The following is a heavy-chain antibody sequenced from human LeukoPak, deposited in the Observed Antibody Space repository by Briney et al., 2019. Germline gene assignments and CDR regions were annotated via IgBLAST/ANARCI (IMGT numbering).Heavy chain of an antibody. J-gene: IGHJ6*02. D-gene: IGHD3-3*01. CDR3: ARLPARILEWIIVAAADYYYGMDV. CDR2: IYYSGST. CDR1: GGSISSGGYY. Sequence: PSETLSLTCTVSGGSISSGGYYWSWIRQHPGKGLEWIGYIYYSGSTYYNPSLKSRVTISVDTSKNQFSLKLSSVTAADTAVYYCARLPARILEWIIVAAADYYYGMDVWGQGTTVTVSS. V-gene: IGHV4-31*03.